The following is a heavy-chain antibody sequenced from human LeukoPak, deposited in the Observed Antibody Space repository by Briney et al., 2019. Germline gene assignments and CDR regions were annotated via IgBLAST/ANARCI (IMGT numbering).Heavy chain of an antibody. Sequence: PSETLSLTCAVYGGSFSGYYWSWIRQPPGKGLEWIGEINHSGSTNYNPSLKSQVTISVDTSKSQFSLKLSSVTAADTAVYYCARGRAVTGFDYWGQGTLVTVSS. CDR2: INHSGST. D-gene: IGHD2-21*02. CDR1: GGSFSGYY. J-gene: IGHJ4*02. CDR3: ARGRAVTGFDY. V-gene: IGHV4-34*01.